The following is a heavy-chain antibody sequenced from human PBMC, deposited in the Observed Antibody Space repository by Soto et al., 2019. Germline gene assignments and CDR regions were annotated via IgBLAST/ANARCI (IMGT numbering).Heavy chain of an antibody. D-gene: IGHD4-17*01. CDR2: IYYIGNT. CDR3: GAQDYVAKGYHFET. V-gene: IGHV4-39*01. CDR1: GGSIGSGSSY. J-gene: IGHJ4*02. Sequence: QVQLQESGPGLVKPSETLALTCTVSGGSIGSGSSYWGWIRQPPGKGLEWIGNIYYIGNTSYNPALKSRVNVSIDSSKTQFSLKLNSVTAANTAVYYCGAQDYVAKGYHFETWCQGILVTVTS.